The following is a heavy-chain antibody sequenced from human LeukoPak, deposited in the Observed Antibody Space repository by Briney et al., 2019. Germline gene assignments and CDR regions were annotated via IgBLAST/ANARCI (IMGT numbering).Heavy chain of an antibody. CDR3: ARLPTVTFFDY. V-gene: IGHV1-69*06. J-gene: IGHJ4*02. Sequence: ASVKVSCKASGGTFSSYAISWVRQAPGQGLEWMGGIIPIFGTANYAQKFQGRVTITADKSTSTAYMELSSLRSEDTAVYYCARLPTVTFFDYWGQGTLVTVSS. D-gene: IGHD4-17*01. CDR2: IIPIFGTA. CDR1: GGTFSSYA.